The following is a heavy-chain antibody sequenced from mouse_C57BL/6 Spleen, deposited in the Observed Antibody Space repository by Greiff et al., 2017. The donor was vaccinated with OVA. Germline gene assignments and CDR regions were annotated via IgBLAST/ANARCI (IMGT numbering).Heavy chain of an antibody. CDR2: IGPGSGST. D-gene: IGHD1-1*01. Sequence: VQGVESGAELVKPGASVKISCKASGYTFTDSYINWVKQRPGQGLEWIGKIGPGSGSTYYNEKFKGKATLTADKSSSTAYMQLSRLTSEDSAFYCCARRVTTVVEEAWFAYWGQGTLVTVSA. CDR3: ARRVTTVVEEAWFAY. V-gene: IGHV1-77*01. CDR1: GYTFTDSY. J-gene: IGHJ3*01.